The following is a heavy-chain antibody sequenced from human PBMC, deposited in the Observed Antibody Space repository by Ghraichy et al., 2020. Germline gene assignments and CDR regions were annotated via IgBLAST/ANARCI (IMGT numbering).Heavy chain of an antibody. CDR3: AKDSATYYYGSGSYANY. J-gene: IGHJ4*02. CDR1: GFTFSSYG. V-gene: IGHV3-30*18. CDR2: ISYDGSNK. D-gene: IGHD3-10*01. Sequence: GGSLRLSCAASGFTFSSYGMHWVRQAPGKGLEWVAVISYDGSNKYYADSVKGRFTISRDNSKNTLYLQMNSLRAEDTAVYYCAKDSATYYYGSGSYANYWGQGTLVTVSS.